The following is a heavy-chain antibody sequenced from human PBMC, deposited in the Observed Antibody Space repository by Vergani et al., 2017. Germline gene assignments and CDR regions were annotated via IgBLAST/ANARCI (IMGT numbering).Heavy chain of an antibody. V-gene: IGHV2-5*01. J-gene: IGHJ4*02. CDR1: GFSLTTSGVG. CDR2: IYWNDDK. D-gene: IGHD3-16*02. CDR3: ATASVWGSYRPAYYFDY. Sequence: QITLKESGPPLVKPTQTLTLTCTFSGFSLTTSGVGVGWIRQPPGKALEWLALIYWNDDKRYRPSLKSRLTITKDTSKNQVVLTMTNMDPVDTATYYCATASVWGSYRPAYYFDYWGQGTLVTVSS.